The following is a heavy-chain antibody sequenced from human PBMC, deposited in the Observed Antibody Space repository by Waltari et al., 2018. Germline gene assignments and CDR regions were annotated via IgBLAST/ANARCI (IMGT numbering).Heavy chain of an antibody. J-gene: IGHJ3*02. CDR1: GGSISSGSYY. D-gene: IGHD1-1*01. CDR3: ARDIPLEGTTPSRDAFDI. V-gene: IGHV4-61*02. CDR2: IYTSGST. Sequence: QVQLQESGPGLVKPSQTLSLTCTVPGGSISSGSYYWSWIRPPAGKGLEWIGRIYTSGSTNYNPSLKSRVTISVDTSKNQFSLKLSSVTAADTAVYYCARDIPLEGTTPSRDAFDIWGQGTMVTVSS.